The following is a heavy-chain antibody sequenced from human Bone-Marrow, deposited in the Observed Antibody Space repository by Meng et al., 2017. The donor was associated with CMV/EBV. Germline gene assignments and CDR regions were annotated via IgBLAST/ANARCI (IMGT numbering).Heavy chain of an antibody. CDR3: ARTRIEVEPDGRKIKYYNYGMDV. CDR1: GYTFTTYD. D-gene: IGHD2-2*01. J-gene: IGHJ6*02. Sequence: ASVKVSCKASGYTFTTYDINWVRQATGQGLEWMGWMKPNSGNTGYAQKFQGRVTLTRVTSISTAYMELSSLTSDDTAVYYCARTRIEVEPDGRKIKYYNYGMDVWGQGTTVTVSS. CDR2: MKPNSGNT. V-gene: IGHV1-8*01.